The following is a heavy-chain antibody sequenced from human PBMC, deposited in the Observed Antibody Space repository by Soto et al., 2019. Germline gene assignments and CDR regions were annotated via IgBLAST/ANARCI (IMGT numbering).Heavy chain of an antibody. J-gene: IGHJ5*02. CDR2: IYYSGST. V-gene: IGHV4-59*01. CDR1: GGSISSYY. CDR3: ARGFEVWFDP. Sequence: ETLSLTCTASGGSISSYYWSWIRQPPGKGLEWVGYIYYSGSTNYNPALKSRLTIPVDTSKKQFYLKLSSVTAADTAVYYCARGFEVWFDPWGQGTLVTVSS.